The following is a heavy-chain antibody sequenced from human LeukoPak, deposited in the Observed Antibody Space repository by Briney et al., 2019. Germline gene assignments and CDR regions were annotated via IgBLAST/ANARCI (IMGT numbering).Heavy chain of an antibody. Sequence: GGSLRLSCAVSGFTFSNYEMHWVRQAPGKGLEWVSYISSSGSDIYYADSVKGRFTISRDNAKNSLYLQMNSLRAEDTAVYYCARAWNDAFDIWGQGTMVTVSS. J-gene: IGHJ3*02. V-gene: IGHV3-48*03. CDR1: GFTFSNYE. CDR3: ARAWNDAFDI. D-gene: IGHD1-1*01. CDR2: ISSSGSDI.